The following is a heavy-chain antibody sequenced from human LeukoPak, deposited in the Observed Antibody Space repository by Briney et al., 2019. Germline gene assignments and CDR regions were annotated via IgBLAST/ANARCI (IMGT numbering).Heavy chain of an antibody. V-gene: IGHV3-48*01. D-gene: IGHD2-8*02. J-gene: IGHJ3*02. CDR2: IFSTSSMI. Sequence: GGSLRLSCEASGFTFRTYWMNWVRQAPGKGLEWISFIFSTSSMIYYADSVKGRFTISRDNAQNSLFLQMNSLRSEDTALYYCARLGRGTDSPLWASDIWGQGTMVTVSS. CDR1: GFTFRTYW. CDR3: ARLGRGTDSPLWASDI.